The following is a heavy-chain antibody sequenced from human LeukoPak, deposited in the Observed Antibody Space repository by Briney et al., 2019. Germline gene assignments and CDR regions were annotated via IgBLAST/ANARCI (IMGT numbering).Heavy chain of an antibody. J-gene: IGHJ4*02. V-gene: IGHV1-8*01. D-gene: IGHD3-3*01. CDR2: MNPNSGDS. Sequence: ASVKVSCKASGYTFTNSDINWVRQATGQGLEWMGWMNPNSGDSGNIQKFQGRVTMTRDTSINTAYMELSSLRSEDTAVYYCARRGDYDFWSGYYYFDYWGQGTLVTVSS. CDR1: GYTFTNSD. CDR3: ARRGDYDFWSGYYYFDY.